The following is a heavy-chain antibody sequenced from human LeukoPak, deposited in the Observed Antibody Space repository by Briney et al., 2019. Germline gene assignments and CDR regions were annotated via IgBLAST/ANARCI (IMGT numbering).Heavy chain of an antibody. V-gene: IGHV4-39*07. Sequence: PSETLSLTCTVSGGSISSSSYYWGWIRQPPGKGLEWIGSIYYSGSTNYNPSLKSRVTISVDTSKNQFSLKLSSVTAADTAVYYCEYRPGNPTQMDWYYYYMDVWGKGTTVTVSS. CDR2: IYYSGST. CDR3: EYRPGNPTQMDWYYYYMDV. D-gene: IGHD5-12*01. J-gene: IGHJ6*03. CDR1: GGSISSSSYY.